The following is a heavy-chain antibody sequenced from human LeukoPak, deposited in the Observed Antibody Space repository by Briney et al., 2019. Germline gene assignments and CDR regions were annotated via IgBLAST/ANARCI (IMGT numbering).Heavy chain of an antibody. J-gene: IGHJ4*02. CDR3: ARGPRPPAARFSSGYDY. Sequence: SETLSHTCAVYGGSFSGYYWSWIRQPPGKGLEWIGEINHSGSTNYNPSLKSRVTISVDTSKNQFSLKLSSVTAADTAVYYCARGPRPPAARFSSGYDYWGQGTLVTVSS. V-gene: IGHV4-34*01. CDR2: INHSGST. D-gene: IGHD6-6*01. CDR1: GGSFSGYY.